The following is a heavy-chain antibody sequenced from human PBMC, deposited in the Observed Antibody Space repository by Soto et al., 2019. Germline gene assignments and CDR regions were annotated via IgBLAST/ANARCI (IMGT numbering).Heavy chain of an antibody. CDR2: IIPIFGTA. J-gene: IGHJ4*02. CDR1: GGTFSSYA. D-gene: IGHD6-13*01. V-gene: IGHV1-69*01. Sequence: QVQLVQSGAEVKKPGSSVKVSCKASGGTFSSYAISWVRQAPGQGLEWMGGIIPIFGTANYAQKFQGRVTITAEESKSTAYMELSSLRSEDTAVYYCAREERAEYYFDYWGQGTLVTVSS. CDR3: AREERAEYYFDY.